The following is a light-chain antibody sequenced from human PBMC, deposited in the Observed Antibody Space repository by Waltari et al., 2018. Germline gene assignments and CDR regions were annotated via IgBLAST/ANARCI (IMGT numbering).Light chain of an antibody. Sequence: ETVMTQSPATLSALPGERVTLSCGASQSLSSHLAWYHQKPGQPPRLVIYSASSRATGVPVRCSGSGSGTDFTLTISNLQSEDFAVYYCQQYNNWPLTFGGGTKVEL. CDR3: QQYNNWPLT. CDR2: SAS. V-gene: IGKV3-15*01. J-gene: IGKJ4*01. CDR1: QSLSSH.